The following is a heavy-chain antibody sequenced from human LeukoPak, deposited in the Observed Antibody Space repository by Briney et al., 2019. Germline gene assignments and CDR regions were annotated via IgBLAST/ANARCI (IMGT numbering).Heavy chain of an antibody. CDR3: AREGPFWSGNYQGN. CDR1: GFIVNNKY. D-gene: IGHD3-3*01. V-gene: IGHV3-23*01. Sequence: GGSLRLSCAVSGFIVNNKYMTWVRQAPGKGLEWVSAISGSGGSTYYADSVQGRFTISRDNSKNTLYLQMSSLRAEDTAVYYCAREGPFWSGNYQGNWGQGTLVTVSS. CDR2: ISGSGGST. J-gene: IGHJ4*02.